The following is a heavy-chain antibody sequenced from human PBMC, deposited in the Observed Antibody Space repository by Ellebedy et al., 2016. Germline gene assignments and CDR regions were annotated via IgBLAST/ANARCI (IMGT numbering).Heavy chain of an antibody. D-gene: IGHD2-15*01. J-gene: IGHJ4*02. V-gene: IGHV1-3*01. Sequence: ASVKVSCKASGYTFTSYAMHWVRQAPGQRLEWMGWINAGNGNTQYSQKFQGIVTITRDTSASTAYMELSSLTSEDTAVYYCARILGWPLAHFDFWGQGTLVTVSS. CDR2: INAGNGNT. CDR3: ARILGWPLAHFDF. CDR1: GYTFTSYA.